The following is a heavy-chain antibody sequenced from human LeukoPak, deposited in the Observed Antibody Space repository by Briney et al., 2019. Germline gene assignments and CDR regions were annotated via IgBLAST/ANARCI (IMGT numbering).Heavy chain of an antibody. D-gene: IGHD2-15*01. CDR3: AREGGSYYYGMDV. CDR1: GGSISSGGYS. Sequence: PSETLSLTCAVSGGSISSGGYSWSWIRQPPGKGLEWLGYIYHSGSTYYNPSLKSRVTISVDRSKNQFSLKLSSVTAADTAVYYCAREGGSYYYGMDVWGQGTTVTVSS. J-gene: IGHJ6*02. CDR2: IYHSGST. V-gene: IGHV4-30-2*01.